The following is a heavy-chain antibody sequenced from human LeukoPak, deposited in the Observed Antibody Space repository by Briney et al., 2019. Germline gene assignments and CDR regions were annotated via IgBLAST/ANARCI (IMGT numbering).Heavy chain of an antibody. CDR2: INWNGGST. J-gene: IGHJ3*02. CDR3: AKAYYGSGSHPDAFDI. CDR1: GFTFDDYG. D-gene: IGHD3-10*01. V-gene: IGHV3-20*04. Sequence: SGGSLRLSCAASGFTFDDYGMTWVRQAPGKGLEWVSGINWNGGSTGYADSVRGRFTISRDNAKNSLYLQMNSLRAEDMALYYCAKAYYGSGSHPDAFDIWGQGTMVTVSS.